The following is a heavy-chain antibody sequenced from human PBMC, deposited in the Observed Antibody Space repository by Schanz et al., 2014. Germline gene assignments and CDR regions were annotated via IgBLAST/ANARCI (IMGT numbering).Heavy chain of an antibody. CDR2: IWYDGSNK. D-gene: IGHD2-2*01. V-gene: IGHV3-33*08. Sequence: VQLMESGGGLVKPGGSLRLSCVASGFAFSSFAMTWVRQAPGRGLEWVAVIWYDGSNKYYADSVKGRFTVSRDNSKNTLYLQLNSLRAEDTAVYYCARAGYDADNWFDPWGQGTLVTVSS. CDR1: GFAFSSFA. CDR3: ARAGYDADNWFDP. J-gene: IGHJ5*02.